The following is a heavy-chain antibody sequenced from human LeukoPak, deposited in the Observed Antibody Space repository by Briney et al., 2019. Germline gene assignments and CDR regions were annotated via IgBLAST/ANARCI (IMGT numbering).Heavy chain of an antibody. Sequence: GSLRLSCAASGFSFSTYGMHWVRQAPGKGLEWVAMIWNAGTNTYYADSVKGRFTISRDNSKNTLYLQMNSLRAEDTAVYYCAGDTPPGGDYYFDYWGQGTLVIVSS. CDR3: AGDTPPGGDYYFDY. J-gene: IGHJ4*02. V-gene: IGHV3-33*01. CDR1: GFSFSTYG. CDR2: IWNAGTNT. D-gene: IGHD3-16*01.